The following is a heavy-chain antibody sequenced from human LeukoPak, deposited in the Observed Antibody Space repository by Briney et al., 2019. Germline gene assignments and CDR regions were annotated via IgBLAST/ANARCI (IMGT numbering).Heavy chain of an antibody. CDR3: ARDLIVGTTIYSGAFDY. Sequence: GGSLRLSCAASGFTFSSYAMHWVRQAPGKGLEWVAVISYDGSNKYYADSVKGRFTISRDNSENTLYLQMNSLRAEDTAVYYCARDLIVGTTIYSGAFDYWGQGTLVTVSS. V-gene: IGHV3-30*07. CDR2: ISYDGSNK. CDR1: GFTFSSYA. J-gene: IGHJ4*02. D-gene: IGHD1-26*01.